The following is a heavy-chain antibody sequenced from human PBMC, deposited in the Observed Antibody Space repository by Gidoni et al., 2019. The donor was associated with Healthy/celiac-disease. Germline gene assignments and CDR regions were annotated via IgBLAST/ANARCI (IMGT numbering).Heavy chain of an antibody. CDR3: ARGGGAYYGSGFFDY. CDR1: GGSFSGYY. D-gene: IGHD3-10*01. V-gene: IGHV4-34*01. Sequence: QVQLQQWGAGLLKPSETLSLTCAVYGGSFSGYYWSWIRQPPGKGLEWIGEINHSGSTNYNPALKSRVTISVDTSKNQFSLKLSSVTAADTAVYYCARGGGAYYGSGFFDYWGQGTLVTVSS. CDR2: INHSGST. J-gene: IGHJ4*02.